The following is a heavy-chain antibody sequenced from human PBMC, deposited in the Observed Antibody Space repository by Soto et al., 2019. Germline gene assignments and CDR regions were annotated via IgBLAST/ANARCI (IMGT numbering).Heavy chain of an antibody. CDR1: GGSIRSHGYY. CDR2: MYYSGTT. Sequence: QLRLQESGPGLVKPSDTLALTCSVSGGSIRSHGYYWAWIRQPPGQGLEWIGSMYYSGTTYYNPSLKSRVTLSIDSSKNQFSLKVKSVTAADTAVYYCARPVYSGNFFANAARFDPWGQGTLVTVSS. J-gene: IGHJ5*02. CDR3: ARPVYSGNFFANAARFDP. D-gene: IGHD1-26*01. V-gene: IGHV4-39*01.